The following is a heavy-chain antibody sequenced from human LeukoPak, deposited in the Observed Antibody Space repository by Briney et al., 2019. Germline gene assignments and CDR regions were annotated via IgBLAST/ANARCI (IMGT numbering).Heavy chain of an antibody. D-gene: IGHD3-9*01. Sequence: SETLSLTCTVSGVSISIYYWSWIRQPPGKGLEWIGYIYNSGSTSYNPSLKSRATISADTSKNQFSLKLSSVTAADTAVYYCARVAYYDILTGYSKGVDYWGQGTLVTVSS. J-gene: IGHJ4*02. CDR3: ARVAYYDILTGYSKGVDY. CDR2: IYNSGST. V-gene: IGHV4-59*01. CDR1: GVSISIYY.